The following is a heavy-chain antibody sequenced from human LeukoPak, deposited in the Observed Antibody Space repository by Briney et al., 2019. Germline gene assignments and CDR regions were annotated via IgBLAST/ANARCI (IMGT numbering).Heavy chain of an antibody. D-gene: IGHD6-19*01. CDR1: GASISSNSFY. CDR2: FHHSVST. Sequence: SETLSLTCTVSGASISSNSFYWGWIRQPPGKGLEWIGEFHHSVSTNYNPSLKSRLTISVDKSKNQFSLKLSSVTAADTAVYYCASHSGWSGPSEWGQGTLVTVSS. V-gene: IGHV4-39*07. CDR3: ASHSGWSGPSE. J-gene: IGHJ4*02.